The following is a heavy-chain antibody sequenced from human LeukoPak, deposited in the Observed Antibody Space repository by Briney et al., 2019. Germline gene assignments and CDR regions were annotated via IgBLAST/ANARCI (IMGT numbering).Heavy chain of an antibody. CDR1: GFTFSSYA. J-gene: IGHJ4*02. D-gene: IGHD3-16*01. CDR3: ARDADDYVLYYFDY. CDR2: ISYDGSNK. Sequence: SGGSLRLSCAASGFTFSSYAMHWVRQAPGKGLEWVAVISYDGSNKYYADSVKGRFTISRDNSKNTLYLQMNSLRAEDTAVYYCARDADDYVLYYFDYWGQGTLVTVSS. V-gene: IGHV3-30-3*01.